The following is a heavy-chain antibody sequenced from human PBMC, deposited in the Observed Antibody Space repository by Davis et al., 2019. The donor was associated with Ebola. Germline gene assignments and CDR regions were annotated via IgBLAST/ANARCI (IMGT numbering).Heavy chain of an antibody. J-gene: IGHJ3*02. CDR3: ARRYYDSSGYFGGAFDI. CDR1: GYTFTSYY. Sequence: ASVKVSCKASGYTFTSYYMHWVRQAPGQGLEWMGIINPSGGSTSYAQKFQGRVTMTRDTSTSTVYMELSSLRSEDTAVYYCARRYYDSSGYFGGAFDIWGQGTMVTVSS. D-gene: IGHD3-22*01. CDR2: INPSGGST. V-gene: IGHV1-46*01.